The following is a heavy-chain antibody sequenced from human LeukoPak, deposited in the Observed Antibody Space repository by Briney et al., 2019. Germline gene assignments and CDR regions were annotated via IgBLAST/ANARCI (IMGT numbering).Heavy chain of an antibody. CDR2: IVVCSGNT. CDR3: AAESGGFWSDYNYYYYGMDV. D-gene: IGHD3-3*01. V-gene: IGHV1-58*02. CDR1: GFTFTSSA. Sequence: SVKVSCKASGFTFTSSAMQWVRQARGQRLEWRGWIVVCSGNTNYAQKCQERVTITRDMSTSTAYMELSSLRSEDTAVYYCAAESGGFWSDYNYYYYGMDVWGQGTTVTVSS. J-gene: IGHJ6*02.